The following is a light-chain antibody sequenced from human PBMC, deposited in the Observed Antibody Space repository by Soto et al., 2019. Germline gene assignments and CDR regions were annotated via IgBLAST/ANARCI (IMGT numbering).Light chain of an antibody. J-gene: IGKJ2*01. CDR3: QQLNSYPHT. CDR1: QGISSY. V-gene: IGKV1-9*01. CDR2: AAS. Sequence: DIQLTQSPSFLSASVGDRVTITCRASQGISSYLAWYQQKPGKAPKLLIYAASTLQSGVPSRFSGSGSGTEFNLTISSLHPEDFATYYCQQLNSYPHTFGQGTKLEIK.